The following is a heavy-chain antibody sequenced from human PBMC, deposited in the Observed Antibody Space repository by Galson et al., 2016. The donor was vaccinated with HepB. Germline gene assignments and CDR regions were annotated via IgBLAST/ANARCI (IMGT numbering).Heavy chain of an antibody. CDR2: ITSGRGGST. V-gene: IGHV3-23*01. Sequence: SLRLSCAASGFTFSNYAMSWVRQAPGMGLEWVSGITSGRGGSTYYAGSVKGRFTISRHNSKNTLHLQMNSLRAEDTAVYSCAKHGVTGGWGSIDYWGQGTLVTVSS. CDR3: AKHGVTGGWGSIDY. J-gene: IGHJ4*02. CDR1: GFTFSNYA. D-gene: IGHD2-8*02.